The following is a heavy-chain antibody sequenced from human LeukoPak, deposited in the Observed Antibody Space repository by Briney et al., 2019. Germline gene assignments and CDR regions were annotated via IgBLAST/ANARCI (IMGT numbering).Heavy chain of an antibody. V-gene: IGHV3-23*01. CDR3: AKERSSDLHDAFDI. CDR2: VYGGGDKT. CDR1: GFTFSSYA. J-gene: IGHJ3*02. D-gene: IGHD6-6*01. Sequence: PGGSLRLSCAASGFTFSSYAMNWVRQAPGKGLEWVSVVYGGGDKTYYADSVKGRFAISRDNSKNTLYLQMNSLRVDDTAVYYCAKERSSDLHDAFDIWGQGTMVTVST.